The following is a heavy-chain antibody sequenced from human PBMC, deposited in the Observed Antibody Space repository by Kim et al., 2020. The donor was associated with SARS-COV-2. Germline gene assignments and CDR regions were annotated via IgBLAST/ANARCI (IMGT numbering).Heavy chain of an antibody. Sequence: SVKVSCKASGGTFSSYAISWVRQAPGQGLEWMGGIIPIFGTANYAQKFQGRVTITADESTSTAYMELSSLRSEDTAVYYCARDGSHYCSGGSCPLYGMDVWGQGTTVTVSS. D-gene: IGHD2-15*01. CDR1: GGTFSSYA. V-gene: IGHV1-69*13. J-gene: IGHJ6*02. CDR3: ARDGSHYCSGGSCPLYGMDV. CDR2: IIPIFGTA.